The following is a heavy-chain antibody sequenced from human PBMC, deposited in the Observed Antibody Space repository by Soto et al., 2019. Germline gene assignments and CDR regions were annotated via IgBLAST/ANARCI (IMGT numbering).Heavy chain of an antibody. V-gene: IGHV4-59*12. CDR1: GGSISSYY. CDR2: IYHSGTT. D-gene: IGHD2-15*01. J-gene: IGHJ5*02. CDR3: ARSGRSGGGRSPNWFDP. Sequence: SETLSLTCTVSGGSISSYYWSWIRQPPGKGLEWIGYIYHSGTTYYNPSLKSRVTISVDRSKNQLSLKLNSVTAADTAVYYCARSGRSGGGRSPNWFDPWGQGALVTVSS.